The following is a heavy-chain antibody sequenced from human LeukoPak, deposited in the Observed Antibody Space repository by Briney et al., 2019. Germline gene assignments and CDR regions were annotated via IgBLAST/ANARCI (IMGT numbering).Heavy chain of an antibody. D-gene: IGHD1-26*01. Sequence: GGSLRLSCAASGFTFSSYEMKWVRQAPGKGLEWVSYISSSGSTIYYADSVKGRFSISRDSAKNSLYLQMNSLRAEETAVYYCAREKPRSCAIDYWGQGTLVTVSS. J-gene: IGHJ4*02. V-gene: IGHV3-48*03. CDR2: ISSSGSTI. CDR1: GFTFSSYE. CDR3: AREKPRSCAIDY.